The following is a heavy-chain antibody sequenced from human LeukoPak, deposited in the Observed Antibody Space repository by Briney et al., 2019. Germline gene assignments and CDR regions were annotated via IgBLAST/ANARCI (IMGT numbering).Heavy chain of an antibody. Sequence: GGSLRLSCAASGFTFSSYSMNWVRQAPGKGLEWVSSISSSSSYIYYADSVKGRFTISRDNAKNSLYLQMNSLRAEDTAVYYCARDILTGYYDYYGMDVWGQGTTVTVSS. CDR1: GFTFSSYS. CDR3: ARDILTGYYDYYGMDV. J-gene: IGHJ6*02. V-gene: IGHV3-21*01. D-gene: IGHD3-9*01. CDR2: ISSSSSYI.